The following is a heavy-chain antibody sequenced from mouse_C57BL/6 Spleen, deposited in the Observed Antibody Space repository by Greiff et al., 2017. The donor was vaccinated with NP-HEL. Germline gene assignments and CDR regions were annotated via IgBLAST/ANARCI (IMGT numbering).Heavy chain of an antibody. CDR3: ARGDYDYDKAMDD. CDR1: GYSFTSYY. D-gene: IGHD2-4*01. CDR2: IYPGSGNT. V-gene: IGHV1-66*01. Sequence: QVQLQQSGPELVKPGASVKISCKASGYSFTSYYIHWVKQRPGQGLEWIGWIYPGSGNTKYNEKFKGKATLTADTSSSTAYMQLSSLTSEDSAVDYCARGDYDYDKAMDDWGQGTSVTVSS. J-gene: IGHJ4*01.